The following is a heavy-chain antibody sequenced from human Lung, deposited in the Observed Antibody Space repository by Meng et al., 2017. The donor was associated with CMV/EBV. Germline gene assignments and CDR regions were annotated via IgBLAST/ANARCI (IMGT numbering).Heavy chain of an antibody. CDR3: ARTLRTPDY. Sequence: GGSLRLSCAASGFTFSTSWMSWVRQAPGKGLEWVASIKQDGSEKYYVDSVKGRFTISRDNAKNSLYLQMNSLRAEDTAVYYCARTLRTPDYWGQGTLVTVSS. CDR1: GFTFSTSW. CDR2: IKQDGSEK. V-gene: IGHV3-7*01. D-gene: IGHD5/OR15-5a*01. J-gene: IGHJ4*02.